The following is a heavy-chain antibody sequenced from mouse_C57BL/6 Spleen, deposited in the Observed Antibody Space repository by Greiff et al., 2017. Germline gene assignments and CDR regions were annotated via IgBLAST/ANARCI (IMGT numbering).Heavy chain of an antibody. D-gene: IGHD1-1*01. CDR1: GYTFTSYW. J-gene: IGHJ3*01. CDR2: IHPNSGST. V-gene: IGHV1-64*01. Sequence: QVQLQQPGAELVKPGASVKLSCKASGYTFTSYWMHWVKQRPGQGLEWIGMIHPNSGSTNYNEKFKSKATLTVDKSSSTAYMQLSSLTSEDSAVYYSARDYYGSSYRFAYWGQGTLVTVSA. CDR3: ARDYYGSSYRFAY.